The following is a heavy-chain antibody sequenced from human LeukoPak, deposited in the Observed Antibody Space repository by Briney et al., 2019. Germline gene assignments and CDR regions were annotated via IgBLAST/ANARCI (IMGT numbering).Heavy chain of an antibody. D-gene: IGHD6-13*01. CDR2: INPNSGGT. CDR3: ARVPRIAAAGSYFDY. V-gene: IGHV1-2*02. CDR1: GYAFTGYY. Sequence: ASVKVSCKASGYAFTGYYMHWVRQVPGQGLEWMGWINPNSGGTNYAQKFQGRVTMTRDTSISTAYMELSRLRSDDTAVYYCARVPRIAAAGSYFDYWGQGTLVTVSS. J-gene: IGHJ4*02.